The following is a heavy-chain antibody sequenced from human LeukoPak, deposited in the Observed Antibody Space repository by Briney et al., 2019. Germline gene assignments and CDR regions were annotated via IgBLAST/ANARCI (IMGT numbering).Heavy chain of an antibody. CDR2: INHSGST. V-gene: IGHV4-34*01. CDR3: ASYYDSSGYYRYFDY. Sequence: SETLSLTCAVYGGSFSGYYWSWIRQPPGKGLEWIGEINHSGSTNYNPSLKSRVTISVDKSKNQFSLKLSSVTAADTAVYYCASYYDSSGYYRYFDYWGQGTLVTVSS. J-gene: IGHJ4*02. CDR1: GGSFSGYY. D-gene: IGHD3-22*01.